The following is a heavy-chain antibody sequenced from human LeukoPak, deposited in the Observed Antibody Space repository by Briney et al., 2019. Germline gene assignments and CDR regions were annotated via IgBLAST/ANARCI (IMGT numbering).Heavy chain of an antibody. Sequence: GGSLRLSCAASGFTVSSNYMSWVRQAPGRGLEWVSSISSSSSYIYYADSVKGRFTISRDNAKNSLYLQMNSLRAEDTAVYYCARGGRWLQLETWGQGTLVTVSS. V-gene: IGHV3-21*01. CDR2: ISSSSSYI. J-gene: IGHJ5*02. CDR3: ARGGRWLQLET. D-gene: IGHD5-24*01. CDR1: GFTVSSNY.